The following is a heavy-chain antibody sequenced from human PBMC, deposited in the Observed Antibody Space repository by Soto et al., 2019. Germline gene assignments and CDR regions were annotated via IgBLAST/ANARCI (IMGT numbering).Heavy chain of an antibody. J-gene: IGHJ6*02. V-gene: IGHV4-31*03. CDR3: AREGSSSSLHYYGTEV. D-gene: IGHD6-6*01. CDR2: IYYSGST. CDR1: GGSISSGGYY. Sequence: SETLSLTCTVSGGSISSGGYYRSWIRQHPGKGLEWIGYIYYSGSTYYNPSLKSRVTISVDTSKNQFSLKLSSVTAADTAVYYCAREGSSSSLHYYGTEVWGQGTTVTVSS.